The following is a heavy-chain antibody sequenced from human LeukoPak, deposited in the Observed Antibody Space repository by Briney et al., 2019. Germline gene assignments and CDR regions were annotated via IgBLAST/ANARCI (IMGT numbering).Heavy chain of an antibody. J-gene: IGHJ4*02. V-gene: IGHV3-21*01. Sequence: KTGGSLRLSCAASGFTFSSYSMNWVRQAPGKGLEWVSSISSSSYIYYADSVKGRFTISRDNAKNSLYLQMNSLRAEDTAVYYCARDLSLNYYDSSGYLDYWGQGTLVTVSS. CDR3: ARDLSLNYYDSSGYLDY. CDR2: ISSSSYI. CDR1: GFTFSSYS. D-gene: IGHD3-22*01.